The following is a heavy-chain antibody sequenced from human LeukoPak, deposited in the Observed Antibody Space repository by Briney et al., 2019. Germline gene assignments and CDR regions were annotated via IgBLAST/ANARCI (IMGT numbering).Heavy chain of an antibody. CDR1: GFTFSDYY. CDR2: ISSSGSTI. D-gene: IGHD6-19*01. Sequence: GGSLRLSCAASGFTFSDYYMSWIRQAPGKGLEWVSYISSSGSTIHYADSVKGRFTISRGNAKNSLYLQMNSLRAEDTAVYFCARDWSAVAAPDYFDYWGQGTLVTVSA. CDR3: ARDWSAVAAPDYFDY. V-gene: IGHV3-11*04. J-gene: IGHJ4*02.